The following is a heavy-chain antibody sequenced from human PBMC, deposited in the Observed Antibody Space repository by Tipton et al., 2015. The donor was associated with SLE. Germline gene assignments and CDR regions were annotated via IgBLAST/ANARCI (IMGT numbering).Heavy chain of an antibody. CDR1: GGSFSGYY. D-gene: IGHD2-2*01. Sequence: TLSLTCAVYGGSFSGYYWSWIRQPPGKGLEWIGEINHSGSTNYNPSLKSRVTISINTSKNQFSLNLSSVTAADTAVYFCARGVQLSPRAFDIWGQGTMVTVSS. CDR2: INHSGST. V-gene: IGHV4-34*01. J-gene: IGHJ3*02. CDR3: ARGVQLSPRAFDI.